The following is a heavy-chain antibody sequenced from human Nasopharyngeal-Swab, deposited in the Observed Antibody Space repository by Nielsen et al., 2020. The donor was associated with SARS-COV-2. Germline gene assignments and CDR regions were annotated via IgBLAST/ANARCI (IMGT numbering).Heavy chain of an antibody. J-gene: IGHJ6*02. V-gene: IGHV1-24*01. CDR2: FDPRDGQT. Sequence: ASVKVPCKVSGDTLTELSMHWVRQAPGKGLEWMGGFDPRDGQTVYAQKFQGRVTMTEDTSTDTAYMELSGLTSDDTAVYYCATDRRWNYYYGMEVWDQGTTVTVSS. D-gene: IGHD2-15*01. CDR3: ATDRRWNYYYGMEV. CDR1: GDTLTELS.